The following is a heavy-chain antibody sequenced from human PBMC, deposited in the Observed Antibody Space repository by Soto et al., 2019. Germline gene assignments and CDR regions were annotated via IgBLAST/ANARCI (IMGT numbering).Heavy chain of an antibody. CDR1: EFTFSSYA. CDR2: ISGSGDNT. CDR3: AKGFWSGYSDHYNAYMDV. Sequence: GGSLRLSCAASEFTFSSYAMSWVRQAPGKGLEWVSGISGSGDNTYYAESVKGRFIISKDNSKNTLYLQMKSLRVEDTAVYYCAKGFWSGYSDHYNAYMDVWGKGATVTVSS. V-gene: IGHV3-23*01. D-gene: IGHD3-3*01. J-gene: IGHJ6*03.